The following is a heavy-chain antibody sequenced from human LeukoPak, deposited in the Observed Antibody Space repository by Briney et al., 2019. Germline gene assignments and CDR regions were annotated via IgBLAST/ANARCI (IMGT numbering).Heavy chain of an antibody. CDR3: ARDLRGMATPYFDY. D-gene: IGHD5-24*01. Sequence: ASVKVSCKASGYTFTSYGISWVRQAPGQGLEWMGWISAYNGNTNYAQKVQGRVTMTTDTSTSTAYMELRSLRSDDTAVYYCARDLRGMATPYFDYWGQGTLVTVSS. CDR1: GYTFTSYG. V-gene: IGHV1-18*01. CDR2: ISAYNGNT. J-gene: IGHJ4*02.